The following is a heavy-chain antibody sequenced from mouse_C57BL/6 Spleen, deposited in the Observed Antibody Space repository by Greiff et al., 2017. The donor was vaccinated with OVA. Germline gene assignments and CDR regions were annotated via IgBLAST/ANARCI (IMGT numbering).Heavy chain of an antibody. D-gene: IGHD2-3*01. Sequence: EVQLQQSGAELVKPGASVKLSCTASGFNIKDYYMHWVKQRTEQGLEWIGRIDPEDGETKYAPKFPGKATITADTSSNTAYLQLSSLTSEDTAVYYCACPPYDYAMDYWGQGTSVTVSS. CDR3: ACPPYDYAMDY. CDR1: GFNIKDYY. J-gene: IGHJ4*01. CDR2: IDPEDGET. V-gene: IGHV14-2*01.